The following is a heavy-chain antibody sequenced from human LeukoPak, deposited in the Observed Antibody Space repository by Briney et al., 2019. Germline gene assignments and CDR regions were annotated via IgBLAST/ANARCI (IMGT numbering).Heavy chain of an antibody. CDR1: GYTFTGYY. CDR2: INPNSGGT. CDR3: ARGDVDTAMVTPDY. D-gene: IGHD5-18*01. V-gene: IGHV1-2*02. J-gene: IGHJ4*02. Sequence: GASVKVSCKASGYTFTGYYMHWVRQAPGQGLEWMGWINPNSGGTNYAQKFQGRVTMTRDTSISTAYMELSRLRSDDTAVYYCARGDVDTAMVTPDYWGQGTLVTVSS.